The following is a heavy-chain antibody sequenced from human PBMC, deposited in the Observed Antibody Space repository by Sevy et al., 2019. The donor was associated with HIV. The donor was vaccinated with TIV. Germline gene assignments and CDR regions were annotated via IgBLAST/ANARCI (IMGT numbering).Heavy chain of an antibody. J-gene: IGHJ5*02. V-gene: IGHV4-59*01. CDR3: TRAPPVRSGDDSLNWFDP. Sequence: SETLSLTCTVSSGSISSYYWSLIRQPPGKGLEYIGYIHSSGTTNYNPSLKSRVTISVDTSKNQFSLNLSSVTAADTAVYYCTRAPPVRSGDDSLNWFDPWGQGTLVTVSS. CDR1: SGSISSYY. CDR2: IHSSGTT. D-gene: IGHD5-12*01.